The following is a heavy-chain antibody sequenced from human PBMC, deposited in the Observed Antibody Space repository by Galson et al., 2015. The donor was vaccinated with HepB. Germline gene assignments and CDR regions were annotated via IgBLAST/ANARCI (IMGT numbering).Heavy chain of an antibody. V-gene: IGHV3-30-3*01. J-gene: IGHJ5*02. CDR1: GFTFSSYA. CDR2: ISYDGSNK. Sequence: SLRLSCAASGFTFSSYAMHWVRQAPGKGLEWVAVISYDGSNKYYADSVKGRFTISRDNSKNTLYLQMNSLRAEDTAVYYCARDGRYCSGGSCEGAQGWFDPWGRGTLVTVSS. D-gene: IGHD2-15*01. CDR3: ARDGRYCSGGSCEGAQGWFDP.